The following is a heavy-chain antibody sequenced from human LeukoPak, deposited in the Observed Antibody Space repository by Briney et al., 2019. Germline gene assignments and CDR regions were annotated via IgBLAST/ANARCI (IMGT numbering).Heavy chain of an antibody. V-gene: IGHV3-48*03. J-gene: IGHJ4*02. CDR3: ARGGIAVAGSIDY. CDR1: GFTFSTYA. D-gene: IGHD6-19*01. Sequence: PGRSLRLSCAASGFTFSTYAMHWVRQAPGKGLEWLSYISSSGSTIYYADSVKGRFTISRDNAKNSLFLQLNSLRAEDTALYYCARGGIAVAGSIDYWGQGTLVTVSS. CDR2: ISSSGSTI.